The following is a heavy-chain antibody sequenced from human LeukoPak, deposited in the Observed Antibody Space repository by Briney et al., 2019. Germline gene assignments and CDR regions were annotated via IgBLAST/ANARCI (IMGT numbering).Heavy chain of an antibody. CDR1: GGSISSYY. CDR2: IYTSGST. CDR3: ARGPLAGRYYYYYMDV. Sequence: PSETLSLTCTVSGGSISSYYWSWIRQPAGKGLEWIGRIYTSGSTNYNPSLKSRVTMSVDTSKNQFSLKLSSVTAADTAVYYCARGPLAGRYYYYYMDVWGKGTTVTVSS. V-gene: IGHV4-4*07. J-gene: IGHJ6*03. D-gene: IGHD2-8*01.